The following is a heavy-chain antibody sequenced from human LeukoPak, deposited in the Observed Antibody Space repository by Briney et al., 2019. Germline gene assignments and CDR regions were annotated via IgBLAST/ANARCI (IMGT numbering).Heavy chain of an antibody. CDR1: GGSITSAGYY. CDR2: VHYTGST. CDR3: AARMVTHLDY. D-gene: IGHD5-18*01. J-gene: IGHJ4*02. V-gene: IGHV4-31*01. Sequence: PSETLSLTCTVSGGSITSAGYYWTWIRQHQGKGLEWLGYVHYTGSTYDNPSLKSQVSISVDTSRKQFSLKLSSVTAADTAVYYCAARMVTHLDYWGQGTLVTVS.